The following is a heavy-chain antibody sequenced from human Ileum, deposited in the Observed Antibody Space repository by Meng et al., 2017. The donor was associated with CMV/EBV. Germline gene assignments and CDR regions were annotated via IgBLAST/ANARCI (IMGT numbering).Heavy chain of an antibody. CDR2: IYYSGSS. D-gene: IGHD6-6*01. Sequence: SETLSLTCTVSGGSISSSSGFYWGWIRQPPGKGLEWIGNIYYSGSSFYNPSLQSRVTMLVDTSKSQFSLKLSSVGAADTAFYYCARVEYSSSSGIDYWGQGTLVTVSS. CDR1: GGSISSSSGFY. J-gene: IGHJ4*02. V-gene: IGHV4-39*07. CDR3: ARVEYSSSSGIDY.